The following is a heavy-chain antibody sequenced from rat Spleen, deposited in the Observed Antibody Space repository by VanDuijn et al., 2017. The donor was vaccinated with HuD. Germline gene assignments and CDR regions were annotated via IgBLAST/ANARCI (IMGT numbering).Heavy chain of an antibody. V-gene: IGHV2-47*01. J-gene: IGHJ2*01. Sequence: QVQLKESGPGLVQPSQTLSLTCTVAGFSLTSNSVSWIRQPPGKGLEWIGVIWSHGGTDYNSAIKSRLSISRDTSKSQVFLKMNSLQTEDTAMYFCARGGHRDNYAHDYFDYWGQGVMVTVSS. CDR1: GFSLTSNS. D-gene: IGHD4-3*01. CDR3: ARGGHRDNYAHDYFDY. CDR2: IWSHGGT.